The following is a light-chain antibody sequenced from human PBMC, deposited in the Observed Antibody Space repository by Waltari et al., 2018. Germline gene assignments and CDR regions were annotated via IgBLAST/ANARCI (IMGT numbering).Light chain of an antibody. J-gene: IGKJ4*01. CDR3: QQSFNALT. CDR1: QSISTY. Sequence: DIQMTQSPSSLSASIGDRVTIICRASQSISTYLNWYQHQPGKAPKLLIFGASNLVCGVPSRFSGRGSGAEFTLTISSLQPEDFATYYCQQSFNALTFGGGTKVEVK. CDR2: GAS. V-gene: IGKV1-39*01.